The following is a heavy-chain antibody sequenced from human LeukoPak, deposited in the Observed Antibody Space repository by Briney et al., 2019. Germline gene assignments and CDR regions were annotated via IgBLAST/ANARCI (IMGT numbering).Heavy chain of an antibody. Sequence: GGSLRLSCAASGFNLSSYWMHWLRQAPGKGLGLDSRIKRHGRSTDYADSGKGRFTISRDNAMNALYLQMNSLRAEDTAVYYCARDPRVGTLESWGQGTLV. V-gene: IGHV3-74*01. CDR1: GFNLSSYW. D-gene: IGHD1-1*01. CDR2: IKRHGRST. CDR3: ARDPRVGTLES. J-gene: IGHJ4*02.